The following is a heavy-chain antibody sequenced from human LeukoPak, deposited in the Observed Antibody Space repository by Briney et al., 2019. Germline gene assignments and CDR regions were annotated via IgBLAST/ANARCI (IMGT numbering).Heavy chain of an antibody. V-gene: IGHV3-30-3*01. Sequence: PGGSLRLSCAASVFTFSSYAMHWVRQAPGKGLEWVAVISYDGSNKYYADSVKGRFTLSRDNSKNTLYLQMNSLRAEDTAVYYCARDGIAVAATLDYWGQGTLVTVSS. CDR3: ARDGIAVAATLDY. CDR1: VFTFSSYA. D-gene: IGHD6-19*01. CDR2: ISYDGSNK. J-gene: IGHJ4*02.